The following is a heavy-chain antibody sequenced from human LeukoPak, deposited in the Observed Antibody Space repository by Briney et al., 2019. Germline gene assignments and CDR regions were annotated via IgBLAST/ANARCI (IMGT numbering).Heavy chain of an antibody. J-gene: IGHJ5*02. D-gene: IGHD6-19*01. CDR1: GGTFSSYA. Sequence: ASVKVSCKASGGTFSSYAISWVRQAPGQGLEWMGGIIPIFGTANYAQKFQGRVTITADESTNTAYMELSSLRSEDTAVYYCARGTVAGNWFDPWGQGTLVTVSS. CDR2: IIPIFGTA. V-gene: IGHV1-69*13. CDR3: ARGTVAGNWFDP.